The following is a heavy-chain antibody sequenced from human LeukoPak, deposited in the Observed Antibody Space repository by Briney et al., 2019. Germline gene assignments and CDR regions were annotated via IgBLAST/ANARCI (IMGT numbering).Heavy chain of an antibody. D-gene: IGHD1-26*01. CDR2: FDPEDGET. CDR1: GYTLTELP. CDR3: ATGGFVVGYYYYYMDV. J-gene: IGHJ6*03. Sequence: GASVKVSCKVSGYTLTELPMHWVRQAPGKGLEWMGGFDPEDGETIYAQKFQGRVTMTEDTSTDTAYMELSSLRSEDTAVYYCATGGFVVGYYYYYMDVWGKGTTVTVSS. V-gene: IGHV1-24*01.